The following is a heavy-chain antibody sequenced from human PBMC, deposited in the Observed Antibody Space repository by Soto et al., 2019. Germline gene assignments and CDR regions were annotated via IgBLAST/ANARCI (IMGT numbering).Heavy chain of an antibody. Sequence: QVQPEESGGGVVQPGRSLRLSCAASGFTFSSYAMHWVRQAPGKGLEWVAVISYDGSNKYYADSVKGRFTISRDNSKNTLYLQMNSLRAEDTAVYYCARDGIAAADSEYFQHWGQGTLVTVSS. V-gene: IGHV3-30-3*01. D-gene: IGHD6-13*01. CDR1: GFTFSSYA. CDR2: ISYDGSNK. J-gene: IGHJ1*01. CDR3: ARDGIAAADSEYFQH.